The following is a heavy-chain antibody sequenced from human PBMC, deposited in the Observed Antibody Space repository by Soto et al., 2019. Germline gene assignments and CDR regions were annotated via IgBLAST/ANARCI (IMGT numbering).Heavy chain of an antibody. V-gene: IGHV3-30-3*01. CDR2: ISYDGSNK. Sequence: QVQLVESGGGVVQPGRSLRLSCAASGFTFSSYAMHWVRQAPGKGLEWVAVISYDGSNKYYADSVRGRFTISRDNSKNTLYLQMNSLRAEDTAVYYCAREVVATYYDSRATGYWGQGTLVTDSS. CDR3: AREVVATYYDSRATGY. CDR1: GFTFSSYA. J-gene: IGHJ4*02. D-gene: IGHD3-22*01.